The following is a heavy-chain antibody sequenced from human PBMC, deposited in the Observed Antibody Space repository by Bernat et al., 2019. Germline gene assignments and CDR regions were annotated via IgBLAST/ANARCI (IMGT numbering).Heavy chain of an antibody. CDR2: IYHSGST. V-gene: IGHV4-4*02. CDR1: GGSISSSNW. Sequence: QFQLQESGPGLVKPSRTLSLTCAVSGGSISSSNWWSWVRQPPGKGLEWIGEIYHSGSTNNNPSLESRVTISVDKSKNQFSRKLSSVTAADTAVYYCAGVGMSGYSYGYALYCYYGIDVWDQGTTVTVSS. CDR3: AGVGMSGYSYGYALYCYYGIDV. D-gene: IGHD5-18*01. J-gene: IGHJ6*02.